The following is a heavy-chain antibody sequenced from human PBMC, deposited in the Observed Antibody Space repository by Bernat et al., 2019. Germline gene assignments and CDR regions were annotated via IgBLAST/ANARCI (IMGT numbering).Heavy chain of an antibody. CDR1: GGSISSGGYS. J-gene: IGHJ4*02. D-gene: IGHD3-22*01. Sequence: QLQLQESGSGLVKPSQTLSLTCAVSGGSISSGGYSWSWIRQPPGKGLEWIGYIYHSGSTYYNPSLKSRVTISVDRSKNQCSLKLSSVTAADTAVYYCARGEYYDSSGYPSFGYWGQGTLVTVSS. V-gene: IGHV4-30-2*01. CDR3: ARGEYYDSSGYPSFGY. CDR2: IYHSGST.